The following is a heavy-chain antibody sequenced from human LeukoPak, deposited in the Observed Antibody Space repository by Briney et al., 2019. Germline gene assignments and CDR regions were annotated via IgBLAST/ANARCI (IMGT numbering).Heavy chain of an antibody. D-gene: IGHD3-3*01. CDR2: IIPILGIA. J-gene: IGHJ4*02. Sequence: GASVKVSCKASGGTFSSYAISWVRQAPGQGLEWMGRIIPILGIANYAQKFQGRVTITADKSTSTAYMELSSLRSENTAVYYCARESYYDFWSGPYYFDYWGQGTLVTVSS. V-gene: IGHV1-69*04. CDR1: GGTFSSYA. CDR3: ARESYYDFWSGPYYFDY.